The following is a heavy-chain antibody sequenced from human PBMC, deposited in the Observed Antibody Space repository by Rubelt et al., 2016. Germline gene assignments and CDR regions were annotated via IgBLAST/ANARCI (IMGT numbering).Heavy chain of an antibody. Sequence: QGLEWMGIIKPSGGSTSYAQKFQGRVTMTRDTSTSTVYMELSSLRSEDTAVYYCARDRSSTSLDVWGQGTTVTVSS. CDR2: IKPSGGST. J-gene: IGHJ6*02. D-gene: IGHD2-2*01. V-gene: IGHV1-46*01. CDR3: ARDRSSTSLDV.